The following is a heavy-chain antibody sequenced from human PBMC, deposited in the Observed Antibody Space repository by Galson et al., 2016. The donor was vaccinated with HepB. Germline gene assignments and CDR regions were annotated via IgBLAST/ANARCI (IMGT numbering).Heavy chain of an antibody. V-gene: IGHV1-46*01. Sequence: SVKVTCKASGCTFTSYYMHWVRQAPGQGLEWMGIINPSGGSTSYAQKFQGRVTVTRDMSTSTVYMGLSSLRSEDTAVYYCARGTGTGGYFDYWGQGTLVTVSS. J-gene: IGHJ4*02. D-gene: IGHD3/OR15-3a*01. CDR1: GCTFTSYY. CDR3: ARGTGTGGYFDY. CDR2: INPSGGST.